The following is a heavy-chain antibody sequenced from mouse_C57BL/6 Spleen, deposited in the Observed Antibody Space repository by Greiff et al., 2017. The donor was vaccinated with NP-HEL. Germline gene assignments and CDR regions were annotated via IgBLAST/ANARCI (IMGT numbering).Heavy chain of an antibody. J-gene: IGHJ4*01. CDR3: ARGLYSKGGYYAMDD. V-gene: IGHV5-4*01. CDR1: GFTFSSYA. D-gene: IGHD2-5*01. Sequence: EVQVVESGGGLVKPGGSLKLSCAASGFTFSSYAMSWVRQTPEKRLEWVATISDGGSYTYYPDNVKGRFTISRDKTKNTLYLQMSHLKSEDTAMYYCARGLYSKGGYYAMDDWGQGTSVTVSS. CDR2: ISDGGSYT.